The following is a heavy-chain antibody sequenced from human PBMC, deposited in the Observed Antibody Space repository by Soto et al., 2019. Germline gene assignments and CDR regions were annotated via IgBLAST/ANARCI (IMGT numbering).Heavy chain of an antibody. J-gene: IGHJ5*02. CDR2: INHSGST. D-gene: IGHD2-2*01. Sequence: SETLSLTCSVYGWSFSGYYWSWICQPPGKGLEWIGEINHSGSTNYNPSLKSRVTISVDTSKNQFSLKLSSVTAADTAVYYCARELRYCSSTSCYRGLNWFDPWGQGTLVTVS. CDR1: GWSFSGYY. CDR3: ARELRYCSSTSCYRGLNWFDP. V-gene: IGHV4-34*01.